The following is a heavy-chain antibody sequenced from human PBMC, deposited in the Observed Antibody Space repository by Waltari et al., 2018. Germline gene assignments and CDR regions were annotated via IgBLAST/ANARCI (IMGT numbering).Heavy chain of an antibody. D-gene: IGHD3-22*01. J-gene: IGHJ4*01. V-gene: IGHV4-30-4*08. CDR3: ARGLHYSESSGYQPLRY. CDR2: TYYSGSS. Sequence: QVQLQESGPGLVKPSQTGCLTGSVSGGSCRSGDYHLSWIRQPPGKGMEWIGNTYYSGSSSYNPALNSRVSILVDTSRNQFSLRLASVTAADTAVYFCARGLHYSESSGYQPLRYWGQGILVTVSS. CDR1: GGSCRSGDYH.